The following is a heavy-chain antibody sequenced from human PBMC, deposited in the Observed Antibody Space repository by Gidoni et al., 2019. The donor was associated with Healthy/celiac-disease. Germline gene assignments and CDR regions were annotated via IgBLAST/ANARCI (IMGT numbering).Heavy chain of an antibody. V-gene: IGHV3-30*04. CDR2: ISYDGSNK. D-gene: IGHD3-10*01. CDR1: GFTFSSYA. J-gene: IGHJ4*02. CDR3: ARERDGSGTQFPVGYFDY. Sequence: QVQLVESGGGVVQPGRSLRLSCAASGFTFSSYALHWVRQAPGKGLEWVAVISYDGSNKYYADSVKGRFTISRDNSKNTLYLQMNSLRAEDTAVYYCARERDGSGTQFPVGYFDYWGQGTLVTVSS.